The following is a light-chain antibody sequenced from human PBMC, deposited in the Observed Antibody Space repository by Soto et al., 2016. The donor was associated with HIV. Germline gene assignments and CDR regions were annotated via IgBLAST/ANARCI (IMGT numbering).Light chain of an antibody. CDR1: QSISTY. CDR3: QQSSRTPGT. Sequence: DIQMTQSPSSLSLSIGDRVTITCRASQSISTYLNWYQQKPGRAPKLLISAASSLQSGVPSRFSGRGSGIDFTLTISSLQHDDLATYYCQQSSRTPGTFGQGTKVEIK. V-gene: IGKV1-39*01. CDR2: AAS. J-gene: IGKJ1*01.